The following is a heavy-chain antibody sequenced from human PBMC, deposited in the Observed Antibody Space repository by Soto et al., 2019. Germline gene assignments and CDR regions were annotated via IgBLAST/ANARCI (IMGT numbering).Heavy chain of an antibody. V-gene: IGHV4-59*01. CDR1: GGSISSYY. CDR3: ARRTTVTTIDWFDP. J-gene: IGHJ5*02. D-gene: IGHD4-17*01. CDR2: IYYSGST. Sequence: SETLSLTCTVSGGSISSYYWSWIRQPPGKGLEWIGYIYYSGSTNYNPSLKSRVTISVDTSKNQFSLKLSSVTAADTAVYYCARRTTVTTIDWFDPWGQGTLVTDS.